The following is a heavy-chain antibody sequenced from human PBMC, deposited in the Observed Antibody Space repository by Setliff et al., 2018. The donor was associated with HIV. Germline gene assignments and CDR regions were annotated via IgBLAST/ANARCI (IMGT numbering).Heavy chain of an antibody. CDR3: ARVRLTMIMMVDYFDQ. Sequence: PSETLSLTCSVSGGSISNFYWSWIRQPPGKGLEWVGHIYSTGDTNYNPSLKSRVTLSADMSKNQLSLSLTSVTAADTAVYYCARVRLTMIMMVDYFDQWGQGTLVTVSS. J-gene: IGHJ4*02. CDR2: IYSTGDT. D-gene: IGHD3-22*01. CDR1: GGSISNFY. V-gene: IGHV4-4*07.